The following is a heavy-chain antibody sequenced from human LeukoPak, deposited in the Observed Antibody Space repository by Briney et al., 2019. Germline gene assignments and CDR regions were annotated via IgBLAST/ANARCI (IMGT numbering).Heavy chain of an antibody. CDR2: IKQDGSEK. CDR1: RFSFSTYW. J-gene: IGHJ6*02. Sequence: PGGSLRLSCAASRFSFSTYWMSWVRQAPGKGLEWVANIKQDGSEKYYVDSVKGRFTISRDNAKDSLYLEMNSLRAEDTAVYYCARRMVRGVYYYYYGMDVWGQGTTVTVSS. CDR3: ARRMVRGVYYYYYGMDV. D-gene: IGHD3-10*01. V-gene: IGHV3-7*04.